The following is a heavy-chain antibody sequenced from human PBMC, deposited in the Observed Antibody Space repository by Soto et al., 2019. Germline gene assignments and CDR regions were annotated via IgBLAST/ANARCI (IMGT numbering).Heavy chain of an antibody. V-gene: IGHV1-69*13. CDR1: GGTFSSYA. Sequence: SVKVSCKASGGTFSSYAISWVRQAPGQGLEWMGGIIPIFGTANYAQKFQGRVTITADESTSTAYMELSSLRSEDTAVYYCARGPFINWNYYYGMDVWGQGTTVTVSS. J-gene: IGHJ6*02. CDR2: IIPIFGTA. CDR3: ARGPFINWNYYYGMDV. D-gene: IGHD1-20*01.